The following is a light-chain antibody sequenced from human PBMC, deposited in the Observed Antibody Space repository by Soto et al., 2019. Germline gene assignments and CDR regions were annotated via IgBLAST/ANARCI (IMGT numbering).Light chain of an antibody. V-gene: IGLV1-40*01. Sequence: QSVLTQPPSVSGAPGQRVTISCTGSGSNIGAGYDVHWYQQLPGAAPKLLIFANINRPSGVPDRFSGSKSGTSASLAITGLRAEYEADYYCHSYDSSPSGYVFGTGTKVTVL. J-gene: IGLJ1*01. CDR1: GSNIGAGYD. CDR3: HSYDSSPSGYV. CDR2: ANI.